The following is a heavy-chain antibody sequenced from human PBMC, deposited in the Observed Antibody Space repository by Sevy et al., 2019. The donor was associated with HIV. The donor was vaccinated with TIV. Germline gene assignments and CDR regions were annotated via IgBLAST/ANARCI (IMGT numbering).Heavy chain of an antibody. Sequence: ASVKVSCKASGYTFTSYDINWVRQATGQGLEWMGWMNPNSGNTGYAQKFQGRVTMTRNTSISTAYMELSSLRSEDTAVYYCARLMITFGGVIAYYFDYWGQGTLVTVSS. CDR3: ARLMITFGGVIAYYFDY. D-gene: IGHD3-16*02. CDR2: MNPNSGNT. CDR1: GYTFTSYD. V-gene: IGHV1-8*01. J-gene: IGHJ4*02.